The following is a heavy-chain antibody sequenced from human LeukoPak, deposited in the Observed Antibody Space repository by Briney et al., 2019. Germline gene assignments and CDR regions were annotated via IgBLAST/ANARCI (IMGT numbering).Heavy chain of an antibody. CDR2: ISWNSGSI. CDR1: GFTFDDYA. J-gene: IGHJ4*02. Sequence: GGSLRLSCAASGFTFDDYARHWVRQAPGKGLEWVSGISWNSGSIGYADSVKGRFTISRDNAKNSLYLQMNSLRAEDMALYYCAKAGGYDLRLVNFDYWRQGTLVTVSS. V-gene: IGHV3-9*03. D-gene: IGHD5-12*01. CDR3: AKAGGYDLRLVNFDY.